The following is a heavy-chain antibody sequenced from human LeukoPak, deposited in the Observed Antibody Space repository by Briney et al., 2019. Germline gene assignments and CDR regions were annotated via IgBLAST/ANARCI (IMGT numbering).Heavy chain of an antibody. V-gene: IGHV1-3*01. J-gene: IGHJ6*02. Sequence: GASVKVSCKASGYTFTNYAIHWVRQAPGQRLEWMAWINAGNGNTKYSQKFQGRVTVTRDTSASTAYMELSSLKSEDTALYYCARAPLSRYYDFWSGYGMDVWGQGTTVTVSS. CDR2: INAGNGNT. CDR1: GYTFTNYA. D-gene: IGHD3-3*01. CDR3: ARAPLSRYYDFWSGYGMDV.